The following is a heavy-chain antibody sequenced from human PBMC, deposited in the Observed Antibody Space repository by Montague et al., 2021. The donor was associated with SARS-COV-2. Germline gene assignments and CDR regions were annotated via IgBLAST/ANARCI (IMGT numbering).Heavy chain of an antibody. V-gene: IGHV2-70*11. CDR2: IDWDDDK. CDR3: ARTAGTDYTGYYCYAKDV. CDR1: GFSLSTSGMC. J-gene: IGHJ6*02. D-gene: IGHD3-10*01. Sequence: PALVKPTQTLTLTCTFSGFSLSTSGMCVSWIRQPPGKALEWLARIDWDDDKYYSTSLKTRLTISKDTSKNQVVLTMTNMDPVDTATYYCARTAGTDYTGYYCYAKDVWGQGTTVTVSS.